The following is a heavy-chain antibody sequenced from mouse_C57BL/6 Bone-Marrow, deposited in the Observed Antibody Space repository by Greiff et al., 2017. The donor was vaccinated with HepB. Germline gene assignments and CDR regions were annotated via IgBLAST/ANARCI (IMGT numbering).Heavy chain of an antibody. CDR3: AKAAQATAY. Sequence: QVQLQQPGAELVKPGASVKLSCKASGYTFTSYWMQWVKQRPGQGLEWIGEIDPSDSYTNYNQKFKGKATLTVDTSSSTAYMQLSSLTSEDSAVYYCAKAAQATAYWGKGTLVTVSA. J-gene: IGHJ3*01. D-gene: IGHD3-2*02. V-gene: IGHV1-50*01. CDR1: GYTFTSYW. CDR2: IDPSDSYT.